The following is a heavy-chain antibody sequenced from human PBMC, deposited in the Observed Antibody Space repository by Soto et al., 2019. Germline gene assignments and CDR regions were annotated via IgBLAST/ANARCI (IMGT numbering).Heavy chain of an antibody. CDR1: GGTFSSYA. CDR3: ASEIAAAGPDYYYYGMDV. CDR2: IIPIFGTA. D-gene: IGHD6-13*01. V-gene: IGHV1-69*12. Sequence: QVQLVQSGAEVKKPGYSVKVSCKASGGTFSSYAISWVRQAPGQGLEWMGGIIPIFGTANYAQKFQGRVTITADESTSTAYMELSSLRSEDTAVYYCASEIAAAGPDYYYYGMDVWGQGTTVTVSS. J-gene: IGHJ6*02.